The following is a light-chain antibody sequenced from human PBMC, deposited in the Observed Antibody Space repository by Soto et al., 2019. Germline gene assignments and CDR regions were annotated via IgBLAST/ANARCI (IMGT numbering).Light chain of an antibody. Sequence: DIQMTQSPSTLSGSVGDRVTITCRASQTISSWLAWYQQKPGKAPKLLIYAASSLQSGVPSRFSGSGSGTDFTLTITSLQPADFAIYYCQQTYNTPLTFGGGTKVDIK. CDR1: QTISSW. CDR2: AAS. J-gene: IGKJ4*01. V-gene: IGKV1-39*01. CDR3: QQTYNTPLT.